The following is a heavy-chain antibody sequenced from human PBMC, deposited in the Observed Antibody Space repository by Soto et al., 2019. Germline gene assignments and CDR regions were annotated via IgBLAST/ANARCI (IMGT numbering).Heavy chain of an antibody. CDR3: ARGLTDAPYCSSTSCYLEGTDYYYYGMDV. J-gene: IGHJ6*02. CDR1: GGTFSSYA. Sequence: ASVKVSCKASGGTFSSYAMHWVRQAPGQRLEWMGWINAGNGNTKYSQKFQGRVTITRDTSASTAYMELSSLRSEDTAVYYCARGLTDAPYCSSTSCYLEGTDYYYYGMDVWGQGTTVTVSS. CDR2: INAGNGNT. D-gene: IGHD2-2*01. V-gene: IGHV1-3*01.